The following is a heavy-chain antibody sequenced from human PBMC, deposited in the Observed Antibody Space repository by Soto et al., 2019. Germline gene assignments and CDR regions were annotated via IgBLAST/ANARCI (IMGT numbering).Heavy chain of an antibody. J-gene: IGHJ1*01. CDR3: ARINWSTRGSSSDT. CDR2: IYSGGQI. V-gene: IGHV3-53*01. CDR1: GCNVAGKY. D-gene: IGHD1-20*01. Sequence: PGGSLRLSWVASGCNVAGKYMSWVRQAPGRGLEWVSVIYSGGQIFYSDSVKGRFTISIDNSKNTVTLEMNALRAEDTATYYCARINWSTRGSSSDTWGQGTLVTXS.